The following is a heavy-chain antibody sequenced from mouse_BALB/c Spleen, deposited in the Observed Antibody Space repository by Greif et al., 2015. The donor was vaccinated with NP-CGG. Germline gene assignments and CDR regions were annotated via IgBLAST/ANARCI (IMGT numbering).Heavy chain of an antibody. V-gene: IGHV14-3*02. CDR2: IDPANGNT. CDR3: ARGVRLPRYFDV. D-gene: IGHD1-2*01. J-gene: IGHJ1*01. Sequence: VQLQHSGAELVKPGASVKLSCTASGFNIKDTYMHWVKQRPEQGLEWIGRIDPANGNTKYDPKFQGKATITADTSSNTAYLQLSSLTSEDTAVYYCARGVRLPRYFDVWGAGTTVTVSS. CDR1: GFNIKDTY.